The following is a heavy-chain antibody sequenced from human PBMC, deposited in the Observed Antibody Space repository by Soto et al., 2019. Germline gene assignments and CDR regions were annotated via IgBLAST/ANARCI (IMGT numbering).Heavy chain of an antibody. CDR3: AHRLPGPSGYDV. Sequence: QITLKESGPTLVKPTQTLTLTCTFSGFSLTSGVVGVGWIRQPPGEALEWLALIYWTDEQYYNPSLRNRLTITRDTSKNQVVLTVTNMDPVDPAPYYCAHRLPGPSGYDVWGQGTTVTVSS. V-gene: IGHV2-5*01. CDR2: IYWTDEQ. CDR1: GFSLTSGVVG. D-gene: IGHD6-13*01. J-gene: IGHJ6*02.